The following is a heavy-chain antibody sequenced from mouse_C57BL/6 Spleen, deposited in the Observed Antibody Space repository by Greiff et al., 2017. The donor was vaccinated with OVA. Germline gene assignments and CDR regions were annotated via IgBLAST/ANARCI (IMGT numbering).Heavy chain of an antibody. CDR2: INYDGSST. CDR3: AREDYDYDGAMDY. CDR1: GFTFSDYY. J-gene: IGHJ4*01. Sequence: EVQLVESEGGLVQPGSSMKLSCTASGFTFSDYYMAWVRQVPEKGLEWVANINYDGSSTYYLDSLKSRFIISRDNAKNILYLQMSSLKSEDTATYYCAREDYDYDGAMDYWGQGTSVTVSS. D-gene: IGHD2-4*01. V-gene: IGHV5-16*01.